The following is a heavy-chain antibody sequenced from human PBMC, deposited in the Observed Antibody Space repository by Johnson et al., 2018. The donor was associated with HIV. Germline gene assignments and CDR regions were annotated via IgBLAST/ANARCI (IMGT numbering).Heavy chain of an antibody. CDR3: ARDHEAVPGAFDI. D-gene: IGHD1-1*01. Sequence: QVQLVESGGGVVQPGRSLRPSCAASGFTFSSYAMHWVRQAPGKGLEWVAVISYDGSNKYYADSVKGRFTIPRDNSKHTLYLQMNSLRAEDTAVYYCARDHEAVPGAFDIWGQGTMVTVSS. V-gene: IGHV3-30-3*01. CDR2: ISYDGSNK. J-gene: IGHJ3*02. CDR1: GFTFSSYA.